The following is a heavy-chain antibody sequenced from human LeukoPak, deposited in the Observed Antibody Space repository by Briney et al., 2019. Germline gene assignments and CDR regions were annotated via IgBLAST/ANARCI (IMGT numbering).Heavy chain of an antibody. CDR3: AKAGVRATVFDY. Sequence: PGGPLRLSCAAPGLTFTSYAMGWVRQAPGKGLEWGSVSSSSGGSTNYADSVKGRFTISRDNLKNTLYLQMNSLRAEDTAVYYCAKAGVRATVFDYWGQGTLVTVSS. D-gene: IGHD1-26*01. CDR2: SSSSGGST. V-gene: IGHV3-23*01. CDR1: GLTFTSYA. J-gene: IGHJ4*02.